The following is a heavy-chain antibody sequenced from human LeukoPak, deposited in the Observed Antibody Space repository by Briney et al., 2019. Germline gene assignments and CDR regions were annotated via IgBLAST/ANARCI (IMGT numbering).Heavy chain of an antibody. J-gene: IGHJ4*02. CDR2: ISGSGGST. CDR1: GFTFSSYG. CDR3: ARDSGYSYPY. D-gene: IGHD5-18*01. V-gene: IGHV3-23*01. Sequence: GGSLRLSCAASGFTFSSYGMSWVRQAPGKGLEWVSAISGSGGSTYYADSVKGRFTISRDNSKNTLHLQMNSLRAEDTAVYYCARDSGYSYPYWGQGTLVTVSS.